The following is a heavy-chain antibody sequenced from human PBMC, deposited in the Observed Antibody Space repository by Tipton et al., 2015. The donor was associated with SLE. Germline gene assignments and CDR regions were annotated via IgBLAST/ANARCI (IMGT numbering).Heavy chain of an antibody. CDR3: AKDGAQQLVRPDYYYYGMDV. CDR1: GGSISSYY. J-gene: IGHJ6*02. Sequence: TLSLTCTVSGGSISSYYWSWIRQPPGKGLEWIGYIYYSGSTNYNPSLKSRVTISVDTSKNQFSLKLSSVTAADTAVYYCAKDGAQQLVRPDYYYYGMDVWGQGTTVTVSS. V-gene: IGHV4-59*01. D-gene: IGHD6-13*01. CDR2: IYYSGST.